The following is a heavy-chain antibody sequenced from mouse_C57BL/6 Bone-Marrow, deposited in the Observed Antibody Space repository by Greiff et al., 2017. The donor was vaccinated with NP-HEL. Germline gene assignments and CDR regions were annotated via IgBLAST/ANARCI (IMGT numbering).Heavy chain of an antibody. J-gene: IGHJ3*01. CDR2: IYPGDGDT. CDR1: GYAFSSSW. D-gene: IGHD2-5*01. CDR3: AREGSNYVGFAY. Sequence: QVQLQQSGPELVKPGASVKISCKASGYAFSSSWMNWVKQRPGKGLEWIGRIYPGDGDTNYNGKFKGKATLTADKSSSTAYMQLSSLTSEDSAVYFYAREGSNYVGFAYWGQGTLVTVSA. V-gene: IGHV1-82*01.